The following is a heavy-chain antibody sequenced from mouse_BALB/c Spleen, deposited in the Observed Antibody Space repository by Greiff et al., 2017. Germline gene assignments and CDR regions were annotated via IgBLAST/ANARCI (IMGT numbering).Heavy chain of an antibody. J-gene: IGHJ4*01. D-gene: IGHD2-1*01. CDR1: GYAFTNYL. CDR3: ARREKAGNYDAMDY. V-gene: IGHV1-54*01. Sequence: QVQLKQSGAELVRPGTSVKVSCKASGYAFTNYLIEWVKQRPGQGLEWIGVINPGSGGTNYNEKFKGKATLTADKSSSTAYMQLSSLTSDDSAVYFCARREKAGNYDAMDYWGQGTSVTVSS. CDR2: INPGSGGT.